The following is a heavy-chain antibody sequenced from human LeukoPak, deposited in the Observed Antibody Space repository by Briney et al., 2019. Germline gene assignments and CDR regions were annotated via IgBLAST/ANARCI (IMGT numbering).Heavy chain of an antibody. Sequence: PSETLSLTCTVSDDSISDYYRGWIRQPPGKGLEWIGYFHNSGTSTYNPSHKSRVTISADTSKNQFSLKLNSLTTADTAVYYCTRGAGWLIDYWGQGILVTVSS. V-gene: IGHV4-59*01. CDR1: DDSISDYY. CDR3: TRGAGWLIDY. J-gene: IGHJ4*02. CDR2: FHNSGTS. D-gene: IGHD3-16*01.